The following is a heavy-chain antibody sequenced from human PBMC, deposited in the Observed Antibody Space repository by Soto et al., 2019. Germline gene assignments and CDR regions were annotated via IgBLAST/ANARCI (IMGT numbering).Heavy chain of an antibody. CDR3: ARRLGTSRTTWGHDAFNI. Sequence: ASVKVSCKASGYTFTSYAMHWVRQAPGQRLEWMGWINAGNGNTKYSQKFQGRVTITRDTSASTAYMELSSLRSEDTAVYYCARRLGTSRTTWGHDAFNIWGQGTMVTVSS. V-gene: IGHV1-3*01. CDR2: INAGNGNT. CDR1: GYTFTSYA. J-gene: IGHJ3*02. D-gene: IGHD1-1*01.